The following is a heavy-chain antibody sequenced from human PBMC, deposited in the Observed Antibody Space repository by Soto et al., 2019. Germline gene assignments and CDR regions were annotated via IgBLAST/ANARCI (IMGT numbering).Heavy chain of an antibody. CDR3: VRVPEY. Sequence: SLTCALCGGSISTGGYSWSYIRKHPGKGLEWIEYIYNSATTYYNPSLKSGVTISVDRSKNQFSLKLNSVPAADAGVYYCVRVPEYWGHGTLVTVFS. CDR1: GGSISTGGYS. J-gene: IGHJ1*01. CDR2: IYNSATT. V-gene: IGHV4-30-2*01.